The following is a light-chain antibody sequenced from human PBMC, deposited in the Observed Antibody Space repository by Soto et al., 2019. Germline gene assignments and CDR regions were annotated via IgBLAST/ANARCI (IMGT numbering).Light chain of an antibody. V-gene: IGKV3-20*01. CDR3: QHYGSSPPWT. CDR2: GAS. J-gene: IGKJ1*01. Sequence: EIVLTQSPGTLSLSPGERATLSCRASQSVSSSYLAWYQQKPGQAPRLLIYGASSRATGIPDRFSGSVSGTGFTLTISSLEPEDVAVYYCQHYGSSPPWTFGQGTKVEIK. CDR1: QSVSSSY.